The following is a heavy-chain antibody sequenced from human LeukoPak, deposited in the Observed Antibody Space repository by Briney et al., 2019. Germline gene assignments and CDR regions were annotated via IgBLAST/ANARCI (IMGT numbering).Heavy chain of an antibody. Sequence: SVKVSCKASGYTFTSHGISWVRQAPGQGLEWMGGIIPIFGTANYAQKFQGRVTITADKSTSTAYMELSSLRSEDTAVYYCARGRYYYDSSGSHNAFDIWGQGTMVTVSS. CDR2: IIPIFGTA. CDR1: GYTFTSHG. J-gene: IGHJ3*02. V-gene: IGHV1-69*06. CDR3: ARGRYYYDSSGSHNAFDI. D-gene: IGHD3-22*01.